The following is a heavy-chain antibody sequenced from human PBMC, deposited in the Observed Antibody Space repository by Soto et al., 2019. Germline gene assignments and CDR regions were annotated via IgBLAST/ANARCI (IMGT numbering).Heavy chain of an antibody. J-gene: IGHJ6*03. V-gene: IGHV3-33*01. CDR1: GFTFSSYG. CDR3: ARGPYCSSTSCRRNYYYYMDV. D-gene: IGHD2-2*01. CDR2: IWYDGSNK. Sequence: GGSLRLSCAASGFTFSSYGMHWVRQAPGKGLEWVAVIWYDGSNKYYADSVKGRFTISRDNSKNTLYLQMNSLRAEDTAVYYCARGPYCSSTSCRRNYYYYMDVWGKGTTVTVSS.